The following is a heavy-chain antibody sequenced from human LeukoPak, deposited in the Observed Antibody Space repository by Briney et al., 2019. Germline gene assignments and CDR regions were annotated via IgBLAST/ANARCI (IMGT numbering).Heavy chain of an antibody. CDR1: GGSFSGYY. V-gene: IGHV4-34*01. D-gene: IGHD3-10*01. CDR2: INHSGST. J-gene: IGHJ3*02. Sequence: PSETLSLTCAVYGGSFSGYYWSWIRQPPRKGLEWIGEINHSGSTNYNPSLKSRVTISVDTSKIQFSLKLSSVTAADTAVYYCARDEAHPNTYYYGSGSYYARLDIWGQGTMVTVSS. CDR3: ARDEAHPNTYYYGSGSYYARLDI.